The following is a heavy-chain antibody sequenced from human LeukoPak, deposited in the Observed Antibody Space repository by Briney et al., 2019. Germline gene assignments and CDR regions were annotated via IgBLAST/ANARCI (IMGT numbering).Heavy chain of an antibody. V-gene: IGHV4-59*06. CDR2: IYYSGST. CDR3: ASAKVVVVTAHFDY. J-gene: IGHJ4*02. D-gene: IGHD2-21*02. Sequence: SETLSLTCTVSGGSISSYYWSWIRQPPGKGLEWIGYIYYSGSTYYNPSLKSRVTISVDTSKNQFSLKLSSVTAADTAVYYCASAKVVVVTAHFDYWGQGTLVTVSS. CDR1: GGSISSYY.